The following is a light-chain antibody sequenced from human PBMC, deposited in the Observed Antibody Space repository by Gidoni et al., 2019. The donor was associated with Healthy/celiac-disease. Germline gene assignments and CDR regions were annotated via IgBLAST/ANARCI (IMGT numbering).Light chain of an antibody. CDR3: QQLNSPL. CDR2: AAS. V-gene: IGKV1-9*01. CDR1: QGISSY. J-gene: IGKJ3*01. Sequence: DIQLTQSPSFLSASVGDRVTITCRASQGISSYLAWYQQKPGKAPKLLSYAASTLQSGVPSRFSGSGSGTEFTLTISSLQPEDLATYYCQQLNSPLFGPGTKVDIK.